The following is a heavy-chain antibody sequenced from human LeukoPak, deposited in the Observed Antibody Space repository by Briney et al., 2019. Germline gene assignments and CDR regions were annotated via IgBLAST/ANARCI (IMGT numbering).Heavy chain of an antibody. CDR1: GFTFSSYG. D-gene: IGHD6-19*01. V-gene: IGHV3-30*02. J-gene: IGHJ3*02. CDR3: AKQVAGTVSAFDI. Sequence: PGGSLRLSCAASGFTFSSYGMHWVRQAPGKGLEWVAFIRYDGSNKYYADSVKGRFTISRDNSKNTLYLQMNSLRAEDTAVYYCAKQVAGTVSAFDIWGQGTMVTVSS. CDR2: IRYDGSNK.